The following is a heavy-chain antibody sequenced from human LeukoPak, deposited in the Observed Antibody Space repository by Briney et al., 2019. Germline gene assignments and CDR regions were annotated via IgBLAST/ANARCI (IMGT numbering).Heavy chain of an antibody. CDR2: ISGSGGST. D-gene: IGHD6-13*01. CDR3: AKDSIAAGDFDY. V-gene: IGHV3-23*01. Sequence: GGSLRLSCAASGFTFSSYSMNWVRQAPGKGLEWVSAISGSGGSTYYADSVKGRFTISRDNSKNTLYLQMNSLRAEDTAVYYCAKDSIAAGDFDYWGQGTLVTVSS. CDR1: GFTFSSYS. J-gene: IGHJ4*02.